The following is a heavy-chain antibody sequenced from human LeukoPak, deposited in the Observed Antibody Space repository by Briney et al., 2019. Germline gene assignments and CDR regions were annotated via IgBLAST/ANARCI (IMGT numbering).Heavy chain of an antibody. CDR1: GFTFSSYW. CDR3: ARAYYDSSGYPLGAFDI. Sequence: GGSLRLSCAASGFTFSSYWMSWVRQAPGKGLEWVANIKQDGSEKYYVDSVKGRFTISRDNAKNSLYLQMNSLRAEDTAVYYCARAYYDSSGYPLGAFDIWGQGTMVTVSS. J-gene: IGHJ3*02. D-gene: IGHD3-22*01. CDR2: IKQDGSEK. V-gene: IGHV3-7*01.